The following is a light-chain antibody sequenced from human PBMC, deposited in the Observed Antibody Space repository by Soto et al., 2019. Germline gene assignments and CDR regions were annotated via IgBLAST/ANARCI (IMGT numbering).Light chain of an antibody. CDR3: QHLWT. V-gene: IGKV1-5*03. CDR2: KAS. Sequence: DNKMTQSPSTLSASVGDRVTITCRASQSISSWLAWYPQKPGKAPKLLIYKASSLESGVPSRFSGSGSGTEFTLTISSLQPDDFATYYCQHLWTFGQGTKVDIK. CDR1: QSISSW. J-gene: IGKJ1*01.